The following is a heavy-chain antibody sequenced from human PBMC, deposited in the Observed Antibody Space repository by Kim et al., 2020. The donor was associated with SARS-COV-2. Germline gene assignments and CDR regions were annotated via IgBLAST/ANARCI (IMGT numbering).Heavy chain of an antibody. D-gene: IGHD2-15*01. CDR1: GFTFSSYW. V-gene: IGHV3-74*01. CDR3: ARLTVVMGIDY. CDR2: IRGDGGDL. Sequence: GGSLRLSCEASGFTFSSYWLHWVRQAPGKGLVWVSGIRGDGGDLWYADSVKGRFAISRDNAENTLHLQMNSLRAEDTAVYYCARLTVVMGIDYWGQGTLVTVSS. J-gene: IGHJ4*02.